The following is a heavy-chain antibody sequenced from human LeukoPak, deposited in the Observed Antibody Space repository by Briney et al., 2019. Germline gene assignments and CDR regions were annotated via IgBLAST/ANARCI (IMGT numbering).Heavy chain of an antibody. V-gene: IGHV4-39*01. CDR1: GGSISSSSYY. J-gene: IGHJ4*02. CDR2: IYYSGST. D-gene: IGHD6-19*01. CDR3: ARHVRAVAGPPAGQIDY. Sequence: SETLSLTCTVSGGSISSSSYYWRWIRQPPGKGLEWIGSIYYSGSTYYNPSLKSRVTISVDTSKNQFSLKLSSVTAADTAVYYCARHVRAVAGPPAGQIDYWGQGTLVTVSS.